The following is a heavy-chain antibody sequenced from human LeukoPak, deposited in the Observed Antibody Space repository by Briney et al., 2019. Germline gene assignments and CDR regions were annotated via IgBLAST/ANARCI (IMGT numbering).Heavy chain of an antibody. Sequence: SSEALSLTCAVSGGSISSGGYSWSWIRQPPGKGLEWIGYIYHSGSTYYNPSLKSRVTISVDRSKNQFSLKLSSVTAADTAVYYCALSVDTAMVYYDYWGQGTLVTVST. CDR3: ALSVDTAMVYYDY. CDR1: GGSISSGGYS. V-gene: IGHV4-30-2*01. CDR2: IYHSGST. J-gene: IGHJ4*02. D-gene: IGHD5-18*01.